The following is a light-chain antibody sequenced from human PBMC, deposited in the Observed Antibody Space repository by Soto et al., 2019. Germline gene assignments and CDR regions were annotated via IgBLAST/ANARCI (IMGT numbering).Light chain of an antibody. CDR2: DAS. CDR3: QQYGSSART. V-gene: IGKV3-20*01. J-gene: IGKJ1*01. Sequence: ETVMTQSPVTLSVSPGERATLSCRASQSVSSNLAWYQQKPGQAPRLLIYDASNRATGIPARFSGSGSGTDFTLTISRLEPEDFAVYYCQQYGSSARTFGQGTKVDIK. CDR1: QSVSSN.